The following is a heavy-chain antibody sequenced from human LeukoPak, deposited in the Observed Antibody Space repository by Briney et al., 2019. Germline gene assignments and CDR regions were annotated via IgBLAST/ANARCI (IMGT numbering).Heavy chain of an antibody. CDR1: GGSFSGYY. J-gene: IGHJ4*02. CDR2: INHSGST. CDR3: AGMRAARPFDY. D-gene: IGHD6-6*01. Sequence: PSETLSLTCAVYGGSFSGYYWSWIRQPPGKGLEWIGEINHSGSTNYNPSLKSRVTISVDTSKNQFSLKLSSVTAADTAVYYCAGMRAARPFDYWGQGTLVTVSS. V-gene: IGHV4-34*01.